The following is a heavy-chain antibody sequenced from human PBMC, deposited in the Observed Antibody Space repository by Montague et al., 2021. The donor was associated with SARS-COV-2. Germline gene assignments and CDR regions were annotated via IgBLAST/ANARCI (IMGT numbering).Heavy chain of an antibody. CDR3: AKTPLPIMGAEFSWLDP. CDR2: ISSDGATT. Sequence: SLRLSCAASGFTFNAFAMTWVRQAPGQGLEWVSGISSDGATTYYADSVKGRVTISRDNAKNTLFLQLNNLRANDTALYYCAKTPLPIMGAEFSWLDPWGQGALVTVSS. V-gene: IGHV3-23*01. D-gene: IGHD1-26*01. CDR1: GFTFNAFA. J-gene: IGHJ5*02.